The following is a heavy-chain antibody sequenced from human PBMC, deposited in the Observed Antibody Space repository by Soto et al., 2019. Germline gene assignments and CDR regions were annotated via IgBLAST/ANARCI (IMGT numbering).Heavy chain of an antibody. Sequence: PGVSLRLSFEASRFTFDDYAMHWVRQAPGKGLEWVSGISWNSGSKGYADPVKGRFTISRDNAKNFLYLQMNSLRAEDTALYYCAKAQDSYGYVGYFDYWGQGT. CDR3: AKAQDSYGYVGYFDY. CDR2: ISWNSGSK. CDR1: RFTFDDYA. V-gene: IGHV3-9*01. J-gene: IGHJ4*02. D-gene: IGHD5-18*01.